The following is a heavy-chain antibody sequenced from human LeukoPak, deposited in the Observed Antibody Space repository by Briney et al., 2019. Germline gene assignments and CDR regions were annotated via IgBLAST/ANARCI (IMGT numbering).Heavy chain of an antibody. D-gene: IGHD3-10*01. CDR2: IYYSGST. CDR3: ARRVSGSLYYFDY. V-gene: IGHV4-59*08. CDR1: GGSIGSYY. J-gene: IGHJ4*02. Sequence: SETLSLTCTVSGGSIGSYYWSWIRQPPGKGLEWIGYIYYSGSTDYNPSLKSRVTISVDTSKNQFSLKLSSVTAADTAVYYCARRVSGSLYYFDYWGQGTLVTVSS.